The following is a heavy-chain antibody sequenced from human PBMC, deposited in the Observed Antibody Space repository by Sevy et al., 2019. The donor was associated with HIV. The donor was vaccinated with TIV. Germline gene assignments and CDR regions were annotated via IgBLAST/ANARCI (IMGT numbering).Heavy chain of an antibody. CDR2: TYYRSKWYT. CDR1: GDSVSSNTAV. Sequence: KQSQTLSLTCAISGDSVSSNTAVWNWIRQSPSRGLEWLGRTYYRSKWYTDYPQSVKSRITINADTSKNQISLQLISVTPXXXXXXXXXXXXXXXXXXITMCFDSWGQGTLVTVSS. D-gene: IGHD3-10*02. V-gene: IGHV6-1*01. J-gene: IGHJ4*02. CDR3: XXXXXXXXXXITMCFDS.